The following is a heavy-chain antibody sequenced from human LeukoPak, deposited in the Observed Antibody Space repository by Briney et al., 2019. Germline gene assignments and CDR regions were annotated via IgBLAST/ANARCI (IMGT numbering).Heavy chain of an antibody. V-gene: IGHV3-48*03. J-gene: IGHJ4*02. D-gene: IGHD6-19*01. CDR2: ISSSGSTI. CDR1: GFTFSSYE. Sequence: GGSLRLSCAASGFTFSSYEMKWVRQAPGKGLEWVSYISSSGSTIYYADSVKGRFTISTDNATNPLHLQMNRLTAEDTAVSYSATRGTGSHYSGPGTLVTASS. CDR3: ATRGTGSHY.